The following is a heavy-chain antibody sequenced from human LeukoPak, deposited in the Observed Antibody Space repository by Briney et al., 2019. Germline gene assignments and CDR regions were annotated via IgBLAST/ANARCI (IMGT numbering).Heavy chain of an antibody. CDR3: ARDHYYESYYGMDV. Sequence: APVKVSCKASGYTFNTYYIHWVRQAPGQGLEWMGLINPGGGDTSYAQNLQGRVSMTRDTSTSTVYMELSSLRSEDTAVYYCARDHYYESYYGMDVWGQGTTVTVSS. CDR1: GYTFNTYY. J-gene: IGHJ6*02. V-gene: IGHV1-46*02. D-gene: IGHD3-22*01. CDR2: INPGGGDT.